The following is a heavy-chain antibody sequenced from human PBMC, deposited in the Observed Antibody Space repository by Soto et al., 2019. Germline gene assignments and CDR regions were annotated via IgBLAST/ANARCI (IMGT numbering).Heavy chain of an antibody. V-gene: IGHV4-59*01. CDR3: ARDLGYGGLTPLYYFDY. CDR1: DGSISSYY. Sequence: LSLTCTVSDGSISSYYGSWIGQPPGKGLEWIGYIYYSGSTNYNPSLKSRVTISVDTSKNQFSLKLSSVTAADTAVYYCARDLGYGGLTPLYYFDYWGQRTLVTVSS. CDR2: IYYSGST. D-gene: IGHD4-17*01. J-gene: IGHJ4*02.